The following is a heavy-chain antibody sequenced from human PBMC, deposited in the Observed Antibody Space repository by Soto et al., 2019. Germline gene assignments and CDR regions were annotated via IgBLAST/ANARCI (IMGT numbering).Heavy chain of an antibody. Sequence: PGGSLRLSCAASGFTFSSYAMSWVRQAPGKGLEWVSAISGSGDSTYYADSVKGRFTISRDNSKNTLYLQMNSLRAEDTAVYYCAKGFPCIAVAGTGYFQHWGQGTLVTVSS. V-gene: IGHV3-23*01. CDR1: GFTFSSYA. J-gene: IGHJ1*01. D-gene: IGHD6-19*01. CDR3: AKGFPCIAVAGTGYFQH. CDR2: ISGSGDST.